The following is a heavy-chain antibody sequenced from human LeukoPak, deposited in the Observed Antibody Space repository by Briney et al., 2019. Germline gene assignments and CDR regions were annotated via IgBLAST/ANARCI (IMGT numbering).Heavy chain of an antibody. V-gene: IGHV1-8*01. Sequence: ASVKVFCKASGYTFTSYDINWVRQATGQGLEWMGWMNPNSGNTGYAQKFQGRVTMTRNTSISTAYMELSSLRSEDTAVYYCARGPYGPYYYYMDVWGKGTTVTVSS. J-gene: IGHJ6*03. CDR2: MNPNSGNT. D-gene: IGHD4-17*01. CDR3: ARGPYGPYYYYMDV. CDR1: GYTFTSYD.